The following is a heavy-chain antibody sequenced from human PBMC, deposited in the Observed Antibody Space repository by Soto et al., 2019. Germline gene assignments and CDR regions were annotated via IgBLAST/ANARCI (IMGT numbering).Heavy chain of an antibody. D-gene: IGHD3-10*01. CDR3: ARENNYYGSGSYYFDY. J-gene: IGHJ4*02. Sequence: SETLSLTCTVSGGSISSGGYYWSWIRQHPGKGLEWIGYIYYSGSTYYNPSLKSRVTISVDTSKNQFSLKLSSVTAADTAVYYCARENNYYGSGSYYFDYWGQGTLVTVSS. V-gene: IGHV4-31*03. CDR1: GGSISSGGYY. CDR2: IYYSGST.